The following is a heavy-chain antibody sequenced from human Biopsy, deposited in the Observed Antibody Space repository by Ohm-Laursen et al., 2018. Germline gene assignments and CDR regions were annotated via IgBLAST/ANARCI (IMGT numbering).Heavy chain of an antibody. CDR2: ISHTGYT. CDR1: GGSFTGHY. D-gene: IGHD4-23*01. V-gene: IGHV4-59*11. J-gene: IGHJ4*02. CDR3: ARGSNDFGGLYFPR. Sequence: SETLSLTCPVSGGSFTGHYWTWIRQPPGKGLEWIGHISHTGYTSYKSSLKSRVTISLDTSRKHFSLRLTSLAAADTAVYYCARGSNDFGGLYFPRWGQGTLLTVSS.